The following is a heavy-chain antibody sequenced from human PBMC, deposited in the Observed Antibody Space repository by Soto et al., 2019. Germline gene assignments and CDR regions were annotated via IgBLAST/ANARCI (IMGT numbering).Heavy chain of an antibody. CDR1: GGTFSSYA. Sequence: QVQLVQSGAEVKKPGSSVKVSCKASGGTFSSYAISWVRQAPGQGLEWMGGIIPIFGTANYAQKFQGRVTITADESTSTAYMELSSLRSEDTALYYCARSSIVVVPAAIYYYYGMDVWGQGTTVTVSS. CDR3: ARSSIVVVPAAIYYYYGMDV. CDR2: IIPIFGTA. D-gene: IGHD2-2*02. J-gene: IGHJ6*02. V-gene: IGHV1-69*01.